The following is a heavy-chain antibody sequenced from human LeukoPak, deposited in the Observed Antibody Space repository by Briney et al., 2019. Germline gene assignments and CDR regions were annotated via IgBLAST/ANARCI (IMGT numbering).Heavy chain of an antibody. CDR3: ATRGELSWFGALRH. CDR2: IKQDGSET. Sequence: PGGSLRLSCVVSGLSFSNYWMDWVRQAPGKGLEWVAFIKQDGSETSYVDSVKGRFTISRDNARNSLFLQMNSLRAEDTAVYYCATRGELSWFGALRHWSQGTLVTVSS. V-gene: IGHV3-7*01. CDR1: GLSFSNYW. D-gene: IGHD3-16*02. J-gene: IGHJ4*02.